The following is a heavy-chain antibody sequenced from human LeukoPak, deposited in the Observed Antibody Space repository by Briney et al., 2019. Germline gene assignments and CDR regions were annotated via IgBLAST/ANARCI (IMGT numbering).Heavy chain of an antibody. CDR3: ARGRIAISGSYAY. CDR2: INHSGST. CDR1: GGSFSGYY. J-gene: IGHJ4*02. V-gene: IGHV4-34*01. D-gene: IGHD1-26*01. Sequence: PSETLSLTCAVYGGSFSGYYWSWIRQPPGKGLEWIGEINHSGSTNYNPSLKSRVTTSVDTSKNQFSLKLSSVTAADTAVYYCARGRIAISGSYAYWGQGTLVTVSS.